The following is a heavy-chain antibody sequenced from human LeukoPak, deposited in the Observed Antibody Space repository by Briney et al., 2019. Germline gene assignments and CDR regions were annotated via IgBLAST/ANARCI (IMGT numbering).Heavy chain of an antibody. CDR3: AKDAKWSWDREFDP. CDR2: IGSSGSTV. V-gene: IGHV3-48*03. CDR1: GFTFSAYE. D-gene: IGHD2-15*01. J-gene: IGHJ5*02. Sequence: GGSLRLSCAASGFTFSAYEMNWVRQAPGKGLEWVSYIGSSGSTVYYADSVKGRFTISRDNSKNTLYLQMNSLRAEDTAVYYCAKDAKWSWDREFDPWGQGTLVTVSS.